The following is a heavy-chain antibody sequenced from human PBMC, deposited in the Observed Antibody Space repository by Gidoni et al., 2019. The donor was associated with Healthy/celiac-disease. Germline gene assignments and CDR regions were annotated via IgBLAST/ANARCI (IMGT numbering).Heavy chain of an antibody. J-gene: IGHJ4*02. Sequence: QVQLQESGPGLVKPSDTLSLTCTVSGGSISSYYWSWIRQPPGKGLEWIGYIYYSGSTNYNPSLKSRVTISVDTSKNQFSLKLSSVTAADTAVYYCATSSGWYDYWGQGTLVTVSS. CDR1: GGSISSYY. CDR2: IYYSGST. V-gene: IGHV4-59*01. D-gene: IGHD6-19*01. CDR3: ATSSGWYDY.